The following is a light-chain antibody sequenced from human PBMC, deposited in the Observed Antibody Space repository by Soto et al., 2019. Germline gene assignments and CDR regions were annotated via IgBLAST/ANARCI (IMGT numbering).Light chain of an antibody. CDR1: SSNIGNHY. Sequence: QSVLSQPPSAFGTPGQRVTISCSGSSSNIGNHYVYWYQQLPGTTPKLLIYRDDRRPSGVPDRFSGSRSGTSASLAISGLRSEDEADYFCAIWDASLTGLFGGGTKLTVL. V-gene: IGLV1-47*01. CDR3: AIWDASLTGL. CDR2: RDD. J-gene: IGLJ2*01.